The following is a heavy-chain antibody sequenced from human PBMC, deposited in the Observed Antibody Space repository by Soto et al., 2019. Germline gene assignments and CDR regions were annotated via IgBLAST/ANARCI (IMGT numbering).Heavy chain of an antibody. Sequence: QVQLVQSGAEVKKPGASVKVSCKASGYTFTSYGISWVRQAPGQGLEWMGWISAYNGNTNYAQKLQGRVTMTTDTPTSTAYMELRSLRSDDTAVYYCARVKLELGIAVAGTNWFDPWGQGTLVTVSS. CDR2: ISAYNGNT. CDR3: ARVKLELGIAVAGTNWFDP. V-gene: IGHV1-18*01. J-gene: IGHJ5*02. CDR1: GYTFTSYG. D-gene: IGHD6-19*01.